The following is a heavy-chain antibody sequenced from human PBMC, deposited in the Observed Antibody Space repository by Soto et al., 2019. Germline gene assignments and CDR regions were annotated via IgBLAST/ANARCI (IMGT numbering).Heavy chain of an antibody. Sequence: QVQLVESGGGVVQPGGSLRLSCGASGFTFSSDAMHWVRQAPGKGLDGVAVISYHGNDKFYADSVKGRFTISRDNSKNTLYLQMNSLRAEDTAVYYCARSRYYYDTSDYLDYWGQGTLVTVSS. V-gene: IGHV3-30-3*01. CDR2: ISYHGNDK. D-gene: IGHD3-22*01. J-gene: IGHJ4*02. CDR3: ARSRYYYDTSDYLDY. CDR1: GFTFSSDA.